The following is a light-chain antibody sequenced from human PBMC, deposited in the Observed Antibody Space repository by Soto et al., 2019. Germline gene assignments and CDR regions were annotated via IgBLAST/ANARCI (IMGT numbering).Light chain of an antibody. CDR2: EVN. CDR1: SSDVGNFNL. J-gene: IGLJ2*01. Sequence: QSALTQPASVSGSPGQSITISCTGTSSDVGNFNLVSGYQQQPGKAPKLMISEVNKRPSGVSDRFSGSNSGNTASLTISGLQAEDEADYYCCSYAGNPTRVVFGGGTKLTVL. CDR3: CSYAGNPTRVV. V-gene: IGLV2-23*02.